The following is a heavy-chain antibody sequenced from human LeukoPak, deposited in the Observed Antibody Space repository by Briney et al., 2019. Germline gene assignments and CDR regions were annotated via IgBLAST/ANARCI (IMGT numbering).Heavy chain of an antibody. CDR1: GGSFSGFY. Sequence: SETLSLTCAVYGGSFSGFYWSWIRHVPGKGLEWIGEINYTGSTSYNPSLKSRVTISVDTSQNQFFLLLTSVTAADTAVYYCAGGYSYGYDYWGQGTLVTVSS. D-gene: IGHD5-18*01. CDR3: AGGYSYGYDY. J-gene: IGHJ4*02. V-gene: IGHV4-34*01. CDR2: INYTGST.